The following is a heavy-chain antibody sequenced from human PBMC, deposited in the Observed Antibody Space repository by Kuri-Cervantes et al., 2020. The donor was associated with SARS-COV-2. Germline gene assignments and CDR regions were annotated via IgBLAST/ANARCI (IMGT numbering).Heavy chain of an antibody. CDR3: ARVRAMDL. CDR1: GFVFDFYE. J-gene: IGHJ6*02. V-gene: IGHV3-48*03. D-gene: IGHD3-10*01. Sequence: GGSLRLSCLTSGFVFDFYEMNRVRQAPGKGLEWLAYISPTASTIYYADSVTGRFTISRDNAQNAVYLHMKSLRADDTAVYYCARVRAMDLWGQGTMVTVSS. CDR2: ISPTASTI.